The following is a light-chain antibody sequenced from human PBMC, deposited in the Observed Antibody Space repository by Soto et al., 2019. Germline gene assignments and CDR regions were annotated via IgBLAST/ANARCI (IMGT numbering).Light chain of an antibody. CDR2: AAS. V-gene: IGKV1-33*01. CDR1: QNINNY. Sequence: DIQMSQCPSALAASLGDRLTIACQASQNINNYLNWHQQKPGRAPQLLIYAASTLEAGVPSRFRGSGSGTDFTFTISRLQPEDIATYYCQQYENLPTFGQGTRLEIK. CDR3: QQYENLPT. J-gene: IGKJ5*01.